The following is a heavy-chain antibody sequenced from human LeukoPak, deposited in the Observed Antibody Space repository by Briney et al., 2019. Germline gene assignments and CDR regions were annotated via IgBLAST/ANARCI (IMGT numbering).Heavy chain of an antibody. CDR1: GGTFSSYA. CDR2: INPNSGGT. V-gene: IGHV1-2*02. Sequence: ASVKVSCKASGGTFSSYAISWVRQAPGQGLEWMGWINPNSGGTNYAQKFQGRVTMTRDTSISTAYMELSRLRSDDTAVYYCARGERVDYWGQGTLVTVSS. D-gene: IGHD1-26*01. CDR3: ARGERVDY. J-gene: IGHJ4*02.